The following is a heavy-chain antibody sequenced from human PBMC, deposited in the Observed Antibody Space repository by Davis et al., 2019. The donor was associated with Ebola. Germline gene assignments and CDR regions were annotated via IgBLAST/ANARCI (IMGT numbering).Heavy chain of an antibody. Sequence: ASVKVSCKASGYTFTGYYMHWVRQAPGQGLEWMGWINPNSGGTNYAQKFQGRVTMTRDTSISTAYMELSRLRSDDTAVYYCVAADGGRNLYWYFDLWGRGTLVTVSS. CDR1: GYTFTGYY. CDR2: INPNSGGT. V-gene: IGHV1-2*02. CDR3: VAADGGRNLYWYFDL. D-gene: IGHD4-23*01. J-gene: IGHJ2*01.